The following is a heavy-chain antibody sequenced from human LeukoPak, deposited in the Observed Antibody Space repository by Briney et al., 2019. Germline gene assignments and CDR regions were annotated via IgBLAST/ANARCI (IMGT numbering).Heavy chain of an antibody. Sequence: GASVKVSCKASGGTFSSYAISWVRQAPGQGLEWMGGIIPIFGTANYAQKFQGRVTITADESTSTAYMELSSLRSEDTAVYYCARGLRDGGNHYFDYWGQGTLVTVSS. J-gene: IGHJ4*02. CDR3: ARGLRDGGNHYFDY. CDR2: IIPIFGTA. V-gene: IGHV1-69*13. CDR1: GGTFSSYA. D-gene: IGHD4-23*01.